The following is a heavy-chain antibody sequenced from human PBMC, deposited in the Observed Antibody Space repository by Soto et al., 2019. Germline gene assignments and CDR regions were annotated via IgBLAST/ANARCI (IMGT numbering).Heavy chain of an antibody. Sequence: SETLSLTCTVSGGSISGYYWSWIRQPPGKGLEWIGYIYYSGSTNYNPSLKSRVTISVDTSKNQFSLKLSSVTAADTAVYYCARGSSEWAVAGNDYFDYWGQGTLVTVSS. CDR2: IYYSGST. V-gene: IGHV4-59*01. J-gene: IGHJ4*02. D-gene: IGHD6-19*01. CDR1: GGSISGYY. CDR3: ARGSSEWAVAGNDYFDY.